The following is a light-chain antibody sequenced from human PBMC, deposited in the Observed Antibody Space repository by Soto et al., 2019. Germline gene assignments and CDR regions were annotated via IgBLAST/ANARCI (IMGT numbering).Light chain of an antibody. CDR3: QQYDSSPRT. J-gene: IGKJ1*01. Sequence: ALTQSPGTLSSSPGERATLSCSASQAVSSNYLAWYQQKPGQAPRLLISGASGRATGIPDRFSGSGSGTDFTLTISRLEPEDFAVYWCQQYDSSPRTFGQGTKVDIK. CDR2: GAS. CDR1: QAVSSNY. V-gene: IGKV3-20*01.